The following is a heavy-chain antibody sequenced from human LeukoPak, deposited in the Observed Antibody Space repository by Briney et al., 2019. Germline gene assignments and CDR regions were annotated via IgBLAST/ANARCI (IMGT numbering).Heavy chain of an antibody. CDR1: GFTFSSYA. Sequence: GGSLRLSCAAFGFTFSSYAMSWVRQAPGKGLEWVSAISGSGGSTYYADSVKGRFTISRDNSKNTLYLQMNSLRAEDTAVYYCAKGNWGSPTYYSDYWGQGTLVTVSS. J-gene: IGHJ4*02. V-gene: IGHV3-23*01. D-gene: IGHD7-27*01. CDR3: AKGNWGSPTYYSDY. CDR2: ISGSGGST.